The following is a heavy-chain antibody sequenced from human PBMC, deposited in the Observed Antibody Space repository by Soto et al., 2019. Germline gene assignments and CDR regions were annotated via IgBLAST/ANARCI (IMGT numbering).Heavy chain of an antibody. D-gene: IGHD2-21*02. V-gene: IGHV4-59*08. CDR3: ARHLPYCGGDCYSLDY. J-gene: IGHJ4*02. CDR1: GGSISSYY. Sequence: SETLSLTCTVSGGSISSYYWSWIRQPPGKGLEWIGYIYYSGSTNYNPSLKSRVTISVDTSKNQFSLNLSSVTAADTAVYYCARHLPYCGGDCYSLDYWGQGTLVTVSS. CDR2: IYYSGST.